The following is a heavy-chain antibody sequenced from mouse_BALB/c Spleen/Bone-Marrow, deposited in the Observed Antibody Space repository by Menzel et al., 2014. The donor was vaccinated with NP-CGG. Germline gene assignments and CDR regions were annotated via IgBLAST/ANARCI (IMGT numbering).Heavy chain of an antibody. Sequence: QVQLQQSGAELVKPGASVKLSCKASGYTFTSYWMHWVKQRPGQGLEWIGEIDPSTGRTDYNKKFKSQATLTVDKSSSTDYMRLSSLTSEDSAVYYCARKYGYDYGGQGTTLSVSS. CDR2: IDPSTGRT. J-gene: IGHJ2*01. V-gene: IGHV1S81*02. CDR1: GYTFTSYW. CDR3: ARKYGYDY. D-gene: IGHD2-2*01.